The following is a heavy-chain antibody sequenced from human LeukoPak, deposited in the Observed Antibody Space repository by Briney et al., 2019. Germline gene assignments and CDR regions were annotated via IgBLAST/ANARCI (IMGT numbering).Heavy chain of an antibody. V-gene: IGHV3-64D*09. Sequence: PGGSLRLSCSASGFTFSSYAMHWVRQAPGKGLEYVSAISSNGGSTYYADSVKGRFTISRDNSKNTLYLQMSGLRAEDTAVYYCVKYERFLEWSSFDYWGQGTLVTVSS. CDR2: ISSNGGST. D-gene: IGHD3-3*01. J-gene: IGHJ4*02. CDR3: VKYERFLEWSSFDY. CDR1: GFTFSSYA.